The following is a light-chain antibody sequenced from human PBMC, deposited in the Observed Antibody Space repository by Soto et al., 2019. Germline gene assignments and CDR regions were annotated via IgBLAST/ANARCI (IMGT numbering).Light chain of an antibody. Sequence: IQLTQSPSSLSASVGDRVTITCRASPAIASFLAWYQQKPGTAPKLLIYGASTLQSGVPSRFSGSRSGTDYTLTIGSLQPEDFATYYCQQLNGPPWTFGQGTKVDIK. CDR3: QQLNGPPWT. CDR1: PAIASF. V-gene: IGKV1-9*01. J-gene: IGKJ1*01. CDR2: GAS.